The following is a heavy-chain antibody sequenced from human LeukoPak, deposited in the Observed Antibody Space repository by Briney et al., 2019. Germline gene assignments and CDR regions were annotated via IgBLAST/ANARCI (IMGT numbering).Heavy chain of an antibody. CDR2: ISGSGGST. D-gene: IGHD2-15*01. V-gene: IGHV3-23*01. CDR3: AKAQANYWDIVVVVAIFYPFDY. J-gene: IGHJ4*02. CDR1: GFTFSSYA. Sequence: GGSLRLSCAASGFTFSSYAMSWVRQAPGKGLEWVSAISGSGGSTYYADSVKGRFTISRDNSKNTLYLQMNSLRAEDTAVYYCAKAQANYWDIVVVVAIFYPFDYWGQGTLVTVSS.